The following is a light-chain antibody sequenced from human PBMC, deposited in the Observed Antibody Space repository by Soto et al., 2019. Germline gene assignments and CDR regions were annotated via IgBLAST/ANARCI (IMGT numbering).Light chain of an antibody. Sequence: QAVVTQPPSASGTPGQRVTISCSASSSNIGNNFVNWYQQLPGTAPKLLIYSNNQRPSGVPDRFSGSKSGSSASLAISGLQSEDEADYYCAAWDDSLNGPVFGGGTKLTVL. CDR3: AAWDDSLNGPV. CDR2: SNN. J-gene: IGLJ2*01. CDR1: SSNIGNNF. V-gene: IGLV1-44*01.